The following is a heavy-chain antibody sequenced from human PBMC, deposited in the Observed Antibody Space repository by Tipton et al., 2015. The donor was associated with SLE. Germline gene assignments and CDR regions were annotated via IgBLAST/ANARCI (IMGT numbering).Heavy chain of an antibody. CDR3: ARNGRTRGLIAARHNWFDP. D-gene: IGHD6-6*01. V-gene: IGHV4-34*01. CDR1: GGSFSGYY. J-gene: IGHJ5*02. CDR2: INHSGST. Sequence: TLSLTCAVYGGSFSGYYWSWIRQPPGKGLEWIGEINHSGSTNYNPSLKSRVTISVDTSKNQFSLKLSSVTAADTAVYYCARNGRTRGLIAARHNWFDPWGQGTLVTVSS.